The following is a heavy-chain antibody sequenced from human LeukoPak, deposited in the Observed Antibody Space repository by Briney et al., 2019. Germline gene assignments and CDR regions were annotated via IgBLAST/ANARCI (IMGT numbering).Heavy chain of an antibody. J-gene: IGHJ6*02. CDR2: ISHDGSTE. V-gene: IGHV3-30*03. Sequence: GGSLRLSCVASGFTFSSYSMTWVRQAPGKGLEWVAVISHDGSTEYYADSVKGRFTISRDNSKNTQYLQMSSLRAEDTAVYYCARDRSYYFYYAMDVWGQGTTVTVSS. CDR3: ARDRSYYFYYAMDV. CDR1: GFTFSSYS.